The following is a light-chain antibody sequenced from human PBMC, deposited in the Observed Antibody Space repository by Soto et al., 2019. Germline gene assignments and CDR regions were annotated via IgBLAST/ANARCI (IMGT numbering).Light chain of an antibody. V-gene: IGLV2-8*01. J-gene: IGLJ2*01. CDR2: EVN. Sequence: QPALTQPPSASGSPGQSVAISCTGTSSHVGGYHYVSWYQQHPGKAPKLIIYEVNKRPSGVPDRFSGSKSGNTASLTASGLQAEDEADYYCGSYAGKFGGGTKLTVL. CDR3: GSYAGK. CDR1: SSHVGGYHY.